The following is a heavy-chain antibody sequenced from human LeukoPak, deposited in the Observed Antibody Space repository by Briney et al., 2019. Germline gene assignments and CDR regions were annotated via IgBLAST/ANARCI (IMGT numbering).Heavy chain of an antibody. CDR3: AREESGSYYDAFDI. J-gene: IGHJ3*02. CDR1: GRSINSYY. V-gene: IGHV4-38-2*02. D-gene: IGHD1-26*01. Sequence: PSETLCLTCTLSGRSINSYYWGWIRQPPGKGLEWSGSIYHSGSTYYNPSLKSRVTISVDTSKNQFSLKLSSVTAADTAVYYCAREESGSYYDAFDIWGQGTMVTVSS. CDR2: IYHSGST.